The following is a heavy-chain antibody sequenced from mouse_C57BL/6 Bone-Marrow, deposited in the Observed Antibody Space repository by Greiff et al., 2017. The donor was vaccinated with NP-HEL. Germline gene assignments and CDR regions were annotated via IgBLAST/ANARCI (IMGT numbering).Heavy chain of an antibody. CDR3: ALITTVVATGYYAMDY. J-gene: IGHJ4*01. CDR1: GFNIKNTY. Sequence: VQLKESVAELVRPGASVKLSCTASGFNIKNTYMHWVKQRPEQGLEWIGRIDPANGNTKYAPKFQGKATITADTSSNTAYLQLSSLTSEDTAIYYCALITTVVATGYYAMDYWGQGTSVTVSS. CDR2: IDPANGNT. V-gene: IGHV14-3*01. D-gene: IGHD1-1*01.